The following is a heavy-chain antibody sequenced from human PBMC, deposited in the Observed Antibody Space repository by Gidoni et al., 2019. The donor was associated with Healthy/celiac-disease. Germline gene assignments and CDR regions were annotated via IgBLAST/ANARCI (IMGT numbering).Heavy chain of an antibody. Sequence: QVQLQQSGPGLVKPSHTLPLTCSIPGDSVTSHRAAWNWIRQSPSRGLEWLGRTYYRSKWYNDYAVSVKSRITINPDTSKNQFSLQLNSVTPEDTAVYYCARDAVEYQLLSGMDVWGQGTTVTVSS. D-gene: IGHD2-2*01. V-gene: IGHV6-1*01. CDR2: TYYRSKWYN. CDR3: ARDAVEYQLLSGMDV. J-gene: IGHJ6*02. CDR1: GDSVTSHRAA.